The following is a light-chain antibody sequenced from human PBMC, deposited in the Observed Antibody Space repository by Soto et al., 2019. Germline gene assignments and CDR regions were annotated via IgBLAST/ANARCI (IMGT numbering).Light chain of an antibody. CDR1: QGMSTH. CDR2: HSS. CDR3: QQFYSYPYT. Sequence: DIQLTQSPSFLSASVGDRVTITGRASQGMSTHFAWYQQKPAKAPSILIYHSSTLQSVVTSRFSGSQDGTEFTITIRRLQPEDFSTYSCQQFYSYPYTFGPGPKEHV. J-gene: IGKJ3*01. V-gene: IGKV1-9*01.